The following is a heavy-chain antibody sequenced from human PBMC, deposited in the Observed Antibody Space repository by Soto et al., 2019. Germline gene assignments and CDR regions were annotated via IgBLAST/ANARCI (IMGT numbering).Heavy chain of an antibody. CDR2: IYHSGST. V-gene: IGHV4-30-2*01. Sequence: QLQLQESGSGLVKPSQTLSLTCAVSGGSISSGGYSWSWIRQPPGKGLEWIGYIYHSGSTYYNPSLRSRVTISVDRSKNQFSLKLSSVTAADTAVYYCAIPSEEAGAFDIWGQGTMVTVSS. CDR1: GGSISSGGYS. CDR3: AIPSEEAGAFDI. D-gene: IGHD6-19*01. J-gene: IGHJ3*02.